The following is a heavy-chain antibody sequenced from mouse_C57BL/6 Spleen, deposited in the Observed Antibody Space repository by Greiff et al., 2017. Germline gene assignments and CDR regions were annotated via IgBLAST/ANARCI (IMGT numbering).Heavy chain of an antibody. CDR1: GFTFSDYY. CDR2: INYDGSST. Sequence: EVQRVESEGGLVQPGSSMKLSCTASGFTFSDYYMAWVRQVPEKGLEWVANINYDGSSTYYLDSLKSRFIISRDNAKNILYLQMSSLKSEDTATYYCARPSLYDGYVWFAYWGQGTLVTVSA. J-gene: IGHJ3*01. V-gene: IGHV5-16*01. D-gene: IGHD2-3*01. CDR3: ARPSLYDGYVWFAY.